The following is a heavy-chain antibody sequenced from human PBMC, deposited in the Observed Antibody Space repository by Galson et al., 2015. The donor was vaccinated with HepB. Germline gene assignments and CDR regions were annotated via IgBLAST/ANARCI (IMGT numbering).Heavy chain of an antibody. D-gene: IGHD3-22*01. V-gene: IGHV1-69*04. CDR3: AGDQGPGSSGYYSNWFDP. CDR1: GGTFSSYA. CDR2: IIPILGIA. J-gene: IGHJ5*02. Sequence: SVKVSCKASGGTFSSYAISWVRQAPGQGLEWMGRIIPILGIANYAQKFQGRVTITADKSTSTAYMELSSLRSEDTAVYYCAGDQGPGSSGYYSNWFDPWGQVTLVTVSS.